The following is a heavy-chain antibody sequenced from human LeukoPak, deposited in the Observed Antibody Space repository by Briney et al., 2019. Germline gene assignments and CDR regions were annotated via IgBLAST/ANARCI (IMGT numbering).Heavy chain of an antibody. V-gene: IGHV3-30-3*01. D-gene: IGHD4-17*01. CDR1: GFTFSSYA. CDR3: ARDSYGEILDY. J-gene: IGHJ4*02. CDR2: ISYDGSNK. Sequence: GGSLRLSCAASGFTFSSYAMHWVRQAPGKGLEWVAVISYDGSNKYYADSVKGRFTISRDNSKNTLYLQMNSLRAEDTAVYCCARDSYGEILDYWGQGTLVTVSS.